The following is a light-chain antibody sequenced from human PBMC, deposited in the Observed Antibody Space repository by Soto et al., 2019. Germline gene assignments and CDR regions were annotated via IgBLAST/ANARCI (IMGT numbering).Light chain of an antibody. CDR3: QPHRMYPST. CDR1: QSISSN. J-gene: IGKJ1*01. Sequence: EMLMTQSPATLSVSPGERSARSWRASQSISSNLAWYQQKPGQYPRILIYGESTRATGIKDRFSGSGSGTDFALTITSLQAEDFATYYCQPHRMYPSTLGQGTKLDIK. V-gene: IGKV3-15*01. CDR2: GES.